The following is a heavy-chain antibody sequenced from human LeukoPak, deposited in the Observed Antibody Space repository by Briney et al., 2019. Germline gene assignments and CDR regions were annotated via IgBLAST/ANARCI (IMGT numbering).Heavy chain of an antibody. D-gene: IGHD1-26*01. CDR3: ATQWELNTKLTDY. V-gene: IGHV3-53*01. Sequence: GGSLRLPCAASGFTVSSNYMSWVRQAPGKGLEWVSVIYSGGSTYYADSVKGRFTISRDNSKNTLYLQMNSLRAEDTAVYYCATQWELNTKLTDYWGQGTLVTVSS. J-gene: IGHJ4*02. CDR2: IYSGGST. CDR1: GFTVSSNY.